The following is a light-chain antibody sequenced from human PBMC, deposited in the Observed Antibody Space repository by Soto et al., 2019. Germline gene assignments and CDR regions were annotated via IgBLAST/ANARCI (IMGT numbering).Light chain of an antibody. J-gene: IGKJ5*01. Sequence: DIQMTQSPSSLSASVGDRVTITCRASQSISSYLNWYQQKRGKAPRVLIYAASILQSGVPSRFSGSGSGTDFTLTISSLQPEDFATYYCQQSYSTLITFGQGTRLEIK. CDR3: QQSYSTLIT. V-gene: IGKV1-39*01. CDR1: QSISSY. CDR2: AAS.